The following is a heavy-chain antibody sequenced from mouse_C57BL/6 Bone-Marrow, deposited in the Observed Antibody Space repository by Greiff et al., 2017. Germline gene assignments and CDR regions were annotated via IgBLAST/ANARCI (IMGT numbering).Heavy chain of an antibody. Sequence: QVQLQQPGAELVMPGASVKLSCKASGYTFTSYWMHWVKQRPGQGLEWIGEIDPSDSYTNYNQKFKGKSTLTVDKSSSTAYMQLSSLTSEDAAVYYCARGERAYESPYYAMDYWGQGTSVTVSS. CDR3: ARGERAYESPYYAMDY. CDR1: GYTFTSYW. V-gene: IGHV1-69*01. D-gene: IGHD1-1*01. CDR2: IDPSDSYT. J-gene: IGHJ4*01.